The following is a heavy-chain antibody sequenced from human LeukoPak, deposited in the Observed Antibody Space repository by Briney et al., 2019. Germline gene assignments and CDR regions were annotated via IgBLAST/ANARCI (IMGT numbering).Heavy chain of an antibody. CDR1: GFTFSSYS. CDR3: AVVVPAAMGVDY. D-gene: IGHD2-2*01. J-gene: IGHJ4*02. Sequence: PGGSLRLSCAASGFTFSSYSMTRVRQAPGKGLEWVSSISSSSSYIYYADSVNGRFTISRDNAKNSLYLQMNSLRAEDTAVYYCAVVVPAAMGVDYWGQGTLVTVSS. CDR2: ISSSSSYI. V-gene: IGHV3-21*01.